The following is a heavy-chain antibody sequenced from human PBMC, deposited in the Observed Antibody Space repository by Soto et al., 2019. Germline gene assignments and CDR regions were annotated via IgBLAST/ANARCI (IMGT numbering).Heavy chain of an antibody. CDR3: ARDXPIYDILSARYFYGMDV. V-gene: IGHV1-3*01. D-gene: IGHD3-9*01. CDR1: GYTFRNYA. CDR2: INGGNGNT. J-gene: IGHJ6*01. Sequence: AAVKVSCKANGYTFRNYAMHWVRQAPGQGLEWMGWINGGNGNTKYSQKFQDRVTITRDTSASTAYMELSSLRSEDTAVYYCARDXPIYDILSARYFYGMDVWGQGTTVTVSS.